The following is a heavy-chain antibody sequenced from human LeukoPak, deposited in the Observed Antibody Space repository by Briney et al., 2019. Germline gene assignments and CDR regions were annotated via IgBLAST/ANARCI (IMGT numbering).Heavy chain of an antibody. CDR1: GYTFTGYY. J-gene: IGHJ4*02. Sequence: ASVKVSCKASGYTFTGYYMHWVRQAPGQGLEWMGWINPNSGGTNYEQKFQGRVTMTRDTSISTAYMELSRLRSDDTAVYYCARGRYSYGYVDYWGQGTLVTVSS. CDR3: ARGRYSYGYVDY. V-gene: IGHV1-2*02. CDR2: INPNSGGT. D-gene: IGHD5-18*01.